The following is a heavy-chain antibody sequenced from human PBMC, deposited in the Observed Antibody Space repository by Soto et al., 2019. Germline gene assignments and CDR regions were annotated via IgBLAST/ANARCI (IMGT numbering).Heavy chain of an antibody. CDR2: IYYSGSP. V-gene: IGHV4-59*01. CDR1: GGSISSYY. CDR3: ARVGRFWGMDV. J-gene: IGHJ6*02. D-gene: IGHD3-16*01. Sequence: QVQLQESGPGLVKPSETLSLTCTVSGGSISSYYWSWIRQPPGKGLEWIGYIYYSGSPKYNPSLKSRVTISVDTSKNQFPLKLSSVTAADTAVYCCARVGRFWGMDVWGQGTTVTVSS.